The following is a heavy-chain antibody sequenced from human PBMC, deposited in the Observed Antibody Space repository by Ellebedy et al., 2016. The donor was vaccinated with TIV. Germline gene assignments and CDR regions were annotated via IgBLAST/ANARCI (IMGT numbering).Heavy chain of an antibody. CDR2: ITSSSDAI. CDR1: GFTFSDYT. V-gene: IGHV3-48*02. CDR3: ASGYSGGWYGIDQ. J-gene: IGHJ4*02. D-gene: IGHD6-19*01. Sequence: GESLKISCAASGFTFSDYTMNWVRQAPGKGLEWISYITSSSDAIYYADSVKGRFTISRDNAKNSLYLQMNSLRDEDTAVYYCASGYSGGWYGIDQWGQGTLVTVSS.